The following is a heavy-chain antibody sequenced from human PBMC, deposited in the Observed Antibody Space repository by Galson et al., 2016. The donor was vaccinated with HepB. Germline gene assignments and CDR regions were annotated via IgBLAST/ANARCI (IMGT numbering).Heavy chain of an antibody. J-gene: IGHJ6*02. CDR1: GGSINNYY. Sequence: TLSLTCSVSGGSINNYYWSWIRQSPRKGLEWIGYVYSSGSTNYHPSLKSRVTISVDTSKNQFSLELSSVTAADTAVYYCARGSNYYFYYGMDVWGQGTTVTVSS. CDR3: ARGSNYYFYYGMDV. V-gene: IGHV4-59*01. CDR2: VYSSGST.